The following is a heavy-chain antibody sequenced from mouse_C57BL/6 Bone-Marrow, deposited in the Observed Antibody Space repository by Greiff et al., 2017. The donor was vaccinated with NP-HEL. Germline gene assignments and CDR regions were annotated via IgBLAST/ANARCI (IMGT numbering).Heavy chain of an antibody. J-gene: IGHJ1*03. CDR1: GYTFTGYW. CDR3: ARPSVNYGYEGWYFDV. CDR2: ILPGSGST. D-gene: IGHD2-2*01. V-gene: IGHV1-9*01. Sequence: QVQLKQSGAELMKPGASVKLSCKATGYTFTGYWIEWVKQRPGHGLEWIGEILPGSGSTNYNEKFKGKATFTADTSSNTAYMQLSSLTTEDSAIYYCARPSVNYGYEGWYFDVWGTGTTVTVSS.